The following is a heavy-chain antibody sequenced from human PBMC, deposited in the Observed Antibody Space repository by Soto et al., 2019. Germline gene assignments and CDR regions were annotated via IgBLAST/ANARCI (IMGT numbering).Heavy chain of an antibody. D-gene: IGHD3-16*02. V-gene: IGHV3-30*18. Sequence: GGSLRLSCAASGFTFSSYGMHWVRQAPGKGLEWVAVISYDGSNKYYADSVKGRFTISRDNSKNTLYLQMNSLRAEDTAVYCCAKDRSNPGYYYYGMDVWGQGTTVTVSS. J-gene: IGHJ6*02. CDR1: GFTFSSYG. CDR3: AKDRSNPGYYYYGMDV. CDR2: ISYDGSNK.